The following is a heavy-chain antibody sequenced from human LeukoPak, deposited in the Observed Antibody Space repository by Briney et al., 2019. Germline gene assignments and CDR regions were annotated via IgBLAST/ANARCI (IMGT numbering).Heavy chain of an antibody. V-gene: IGHV3-23*01. CDR2: ISGRGVST. CDR1: GFTFSTYA. CDR3: ARDCTSTSCYVFDY. J-gene: IGHJ4*02. D-gene: IGHD2-2*01. Sequence: PGGSLRLSCAASGFTFSTYAMSWVRQAPGKGLEWVSAISGRGVSTSYADSVRGRFTISRDNSKNTLYLQMNSLRAEDTAVYHCARDCTSTSCYVFDYWGQGTLVSVSS.